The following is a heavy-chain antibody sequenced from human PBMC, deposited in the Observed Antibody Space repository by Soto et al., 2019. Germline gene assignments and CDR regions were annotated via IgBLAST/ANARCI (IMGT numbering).Heavy chain of an antibody. J-gene: IGHJ4*02. D-gene: IGHD3-3*01. CDR1: GFSFTNHA. CDR2: ISGGGGST. Sequence: EVQLLESGGGLVQPGGSLRLSCAATGFSFTNHAMNWVRQAPGKGLEWVSSISGGGGSTYYADSVKGRFTISRDTSRNTLYLQMNSLRAEDTAAYYCANSRALFWSGLPCDYWGQGTLVTVSS. CDR3: ANSRALFWSGLPCDY. V-gene: IGHV3-23*01.